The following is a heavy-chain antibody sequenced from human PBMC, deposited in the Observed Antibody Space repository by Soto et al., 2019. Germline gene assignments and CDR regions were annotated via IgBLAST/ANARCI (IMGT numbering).Heavy chain of an antibody. J-gene: IGHJ6*02. V-gene: IGHV1-3*01. CDR3: ARDPSYYGMDV. CDR2: INAGNGNT. CDR1: GYTFTSYA. Sequence: GASVKVSCKAFGYTFTSYAMPLVRQAPGQRLEWMGWINAGNGNTKYSQKFQGRVTITRDTSASTAYMELSSLRSEDTAVYYCARDPSYYGMDVWGQGTTVTVSS.